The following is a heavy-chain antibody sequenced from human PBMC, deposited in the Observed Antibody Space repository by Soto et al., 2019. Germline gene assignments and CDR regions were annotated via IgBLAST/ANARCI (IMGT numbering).Heavy chain of an antibody. Sequence: QVQLQQWGAGLLKPSETLSLTCAVYGGSFSGYYWNWIRQPPGKGLEWIGEIHHSGSTNYNPSLKSGVPISVDTSKNQFSLKLSSVTAADTAVYYCARGWARRDGYPPYYYYGMDVWGQGTTVTVSS. CDR1: GGSFSGYY. V-gene: IGHV4-34*01. D-gene: IGHD5-18*01. J-gene: IGHJ6*02. CDR3: ARGWARRDGYPPYYYYGMDV. CDR2: IHHSGST.